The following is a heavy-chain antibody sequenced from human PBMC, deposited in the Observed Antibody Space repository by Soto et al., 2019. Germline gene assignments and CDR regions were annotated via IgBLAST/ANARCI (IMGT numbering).Heavy chain of an antibody. J-gene: IGHJ4*02. D-gene: IGHD6-13*01. Sequence: EVQLVESGGGVVQPGGSLRLSCAASGFTFSSYWMHWVRQAPGKGLVWVSRVNPDGSDTSYADSVKLRFTISRDNAKNTLYLQMSSLRAEDTAVYYCARVAVGSYYFDYWGQGTLLTVSS. V-gene: IGHV3-74*01. CDR2: VNPDGSDT. CDR3: ARVAVGSYYFDY. CDR1: GFTFSSYW.